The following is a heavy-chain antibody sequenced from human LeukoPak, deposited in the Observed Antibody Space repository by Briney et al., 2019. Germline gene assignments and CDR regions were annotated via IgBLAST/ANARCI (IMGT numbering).Heavy chain of an antibody. D-gene: IGHD6-19*01. CDR1: GFTFSSYA. V-gene: IGHV3-23*01. J-gene: IGHJ4*02. CDR3: AKRDSTGWYSDY. Sequence: GGSLRLSCAASGFTFSSYAMNWVRQAPGEGLEWVSTISGSGVSTYYADSVKGRFTISRDNSKNTLYLQMKSLRAEDTAVYYCAKRDSTGWYSDYWGQGTLVTVSS. CDR2: ISGSGVST.